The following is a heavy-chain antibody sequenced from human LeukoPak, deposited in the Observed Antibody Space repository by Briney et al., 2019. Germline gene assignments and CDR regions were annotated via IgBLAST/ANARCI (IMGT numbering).Heavy chain of an antibody. V-gene: IGHV1-2*02. D-gene: IGHD3-3*01. CDR1: GYTFTGYY. CDR2: INPNSGGT. CDR3: ATITWSGYTNFDY. Sequence: EASVKVSCKASGYTFTGYYMHWVRQAPGQGLEWMGWINPNSGGTNYAQKFQGRVTMTRDTSISTAYMELSRLRSDDTAVYYCATITWSGYTNFDYWGQGTLVTVSS. J-gene: IGHJ4*02.